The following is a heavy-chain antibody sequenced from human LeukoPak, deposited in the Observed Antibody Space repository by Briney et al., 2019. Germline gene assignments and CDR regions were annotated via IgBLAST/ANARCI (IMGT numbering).Heavy chain of an antibody. Sequence: KPSETLSLTCAVSGGSISSGGYSWSWLRQPPGKGLEWIGYIYHSGSTYYNPSLKSRVTISVDRSKNQFSLKLSSVTAADTAVYYCARVYMVRGVAGYFDYWGRGTLVTVSS. CDR2: IYHSGST. CDR1: GGSISSGGYS. D-gene: IGHD3-10*01. V-gene: IGHV4-30-2*01. CDR3: ARVYMVRGVAGYFDY. J-gene: IGHJ4*02.